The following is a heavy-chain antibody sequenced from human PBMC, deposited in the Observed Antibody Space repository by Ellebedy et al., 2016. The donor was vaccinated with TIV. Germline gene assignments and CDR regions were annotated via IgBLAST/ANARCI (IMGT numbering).Heavy chain of an antibody. CDR2: INPSGGST. CDR3: ARETKGYFDL. V-gene: IGHV1-46*01. Sequence: ASVKVSXXASGYTFTSYYMHWVRQAPGQGLEWMGIINPSGGSTSYAQKFQGRVTMTRDTSTSTVYMELSSLRSDDTAVYYCARETKGYFDLWGRGTLVTVSS. CDR1: GYTFTSYY. D-gene: IGHD2-8*01. J-gene: IGHJ2*01.